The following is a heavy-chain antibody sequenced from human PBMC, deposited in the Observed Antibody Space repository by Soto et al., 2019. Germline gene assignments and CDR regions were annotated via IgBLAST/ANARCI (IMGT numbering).Heavy chain of an antibody. D-gene: IGHD3-22*01. J-gene: IGHJ4*02. CDR1: GFTFSSYG. CDR2: ISGSGGST. Sequence: GGSLRLSCAASGFTFSSYGMRWVRQAPGKGLEWVSAISGSGGSTYYADSVKGRFTISRDNSKNTLYLQMNSLRAEDTAVYYCAKAPQYYYDSSGYPGCYFDYWGQGTLVTVSS. CDR3: AKAPQYYYDSSGYPGCYFDY. V-gene: IGHV3-23*01.